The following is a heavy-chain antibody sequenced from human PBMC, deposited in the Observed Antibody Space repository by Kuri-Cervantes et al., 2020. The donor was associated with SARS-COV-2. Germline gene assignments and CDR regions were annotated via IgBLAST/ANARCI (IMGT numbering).Heavy chain of an antibody. CDR3: ARGHASGPDY. D-gene: IGHD6-19*01. CDR1: GFIFSNYA. Sequence: GESLKISCAASGFIFSNYAMHWVRQAPGKGLEWLAVIWYDGSNKYYADSVRGRLTISRDNSKKTVFPQMNSLRAEDTAVYYCARGHASGPDYWGQGTLVTVSS. CDR2: IWYDGSNK. V-gene: IGHV3-33*03. J-gene: IGHJ4*02.